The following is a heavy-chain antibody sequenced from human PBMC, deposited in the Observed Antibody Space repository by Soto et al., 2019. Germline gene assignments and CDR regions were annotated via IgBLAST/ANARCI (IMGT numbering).Heavy chain of an antibody. CDR3: ARDHGGTVTNYYYGMDV. J-gene: IGHJ6*02. CDR1: GGSISSGGYY. V-gene: IGHV4-31*03. CDR2: IYYSGST. D-gene: IGHD4-17*01. Sequence: QVQLQESGPGLVKPSQTLSLTCTVSGGSISSGGYYWSWIRQHPGKGLEWIGYIYYSGSTYYNPSLKSRVTISVDTSKNQFSLKLSSVTVADTAVYYCARDHGGTVTNYYYGMDVWGQGTTVTVSS.